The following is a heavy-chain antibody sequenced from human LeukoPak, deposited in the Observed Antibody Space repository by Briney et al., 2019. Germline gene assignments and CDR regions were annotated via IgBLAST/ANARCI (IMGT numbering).Heavy chain of an antibody. CDR2: INHSGST. D-gene: IGHD4-23*01. J-gene: IGHJ4*02. CDR1: GGSFSGYY. Sequence: PSETLSLTCAVYGGSFSGYYWSWIRQPPGKGLEWIGEINHSGSTNYNPSLKSRVTISVDTSKNQFSLKLSSVTAVDTAVYYCARRPVVTPRAYFDYWGQGTLVTVSS. CDR3: ARRPVVTPRAYFDY. V-gene: IGHV4-34*01.